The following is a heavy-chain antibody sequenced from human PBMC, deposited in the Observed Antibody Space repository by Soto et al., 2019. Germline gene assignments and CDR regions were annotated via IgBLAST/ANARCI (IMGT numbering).Heavy chain of an antibody. CDR1: GGSISSSSYY. CDR3: AIHGTYFDILTGYQYYYYGMDV. Sequence: PSETLSLTCTVSGGSISSSSYYWGWVRQPPGKGLEWIGSIYYSGSTYYNPSLKSRVTISVDTSKNQFSLNLSSVTAADTAVYYCAIHGTYFDILTGYQYYYYGMDVWGQGTTVTVSS. V-gene: IGHV4-39*01. D-gene: IGHD3-9*01. J-gene: IGHJ6*02. CDR2: IYYSGST.